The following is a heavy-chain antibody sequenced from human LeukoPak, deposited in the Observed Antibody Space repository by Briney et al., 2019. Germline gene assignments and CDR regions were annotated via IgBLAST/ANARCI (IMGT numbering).Heavy chain of an antibody. Sequence: GGSLRLSCAASGLTVSSTYMSWVRQTPGKGLEWVSVIYSGGSTYYADSVKGRFTISRDNSKNTLYLQMNSLRAEDTAVYYCARGATVTSVDSWGQGTLVIVSS. D-gene: IGHD4-17*01. J-gene: IGHJ4*02. CDR3: ARGATVTSVDS. CDR2: IYSGGST. CDR1: GLTVSSTY. V-gene: IGHV3-66*01.